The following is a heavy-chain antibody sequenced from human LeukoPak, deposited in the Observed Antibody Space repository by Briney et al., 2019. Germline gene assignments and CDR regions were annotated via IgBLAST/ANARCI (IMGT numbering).Heavy chain of an antibody. CDR1: GGSISSYY. V-gene: IGHV4-59*01. Sequence: SETLSLTCTVSGGSISSYYWSWIRQPPGKGLEWIGYIYYSGSTNYNPSLKGRVTISVDTSKNQFSLKLSSVTAADTAVYYCARGGRSFYYYYMDVWGKGTTVTVSS. CDR2: IYYSGST. D-gene: IGHD2-15*01. J-gene: IGHJ6*03. CDR3: ARGGRSFYYYYMDV.